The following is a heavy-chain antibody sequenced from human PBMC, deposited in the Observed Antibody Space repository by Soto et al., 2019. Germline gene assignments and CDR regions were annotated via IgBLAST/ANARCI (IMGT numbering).Heavy chain of an antibody. D-gene: IGHD3-3*01. Sequence: PGGSLRLSCAASGFTFSSYWMSWVRQAPGKGLEWVANIKQDGSEKYYVDSVKGRFTISRDNTKNSLYLQMNSLRAEDTAVYYCARDRGYDFWSGMSGLSYMDVWGKGTTVTVSS. CDR2: IKQDGSEK. J-gene: IGHJ6*03. CDR3: ARDRGYDFWSGMSGLSYMDV. V-gene: IGHV3-7*01. CDR1: GFTFSSYW.